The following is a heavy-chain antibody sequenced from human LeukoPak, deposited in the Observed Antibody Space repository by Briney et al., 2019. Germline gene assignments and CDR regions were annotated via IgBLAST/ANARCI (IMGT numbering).Heavy chain of an antibody. Sequence: GGSLRLSCKGSGYRFTSYWIGWVRQMPGKGLEWMGFIYPGDSDTRYSPSFQGQVTISADKSMSTAYLQWSSLKASDTAMYYCARRRGRYSGDAFDIWGQGTMVTVSP. V-gene: IGHV5-51*01. D-gene: IGHD1-26*01. CDR1: GYRFTSYW. CDR2: IYPGDSDT. CDR3: ARRRGRYSGDAFDI. J-gene: IGHJ3*02.